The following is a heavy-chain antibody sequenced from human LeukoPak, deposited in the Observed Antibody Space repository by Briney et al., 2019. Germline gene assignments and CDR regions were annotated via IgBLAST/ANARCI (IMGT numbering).Heavy chain of an antibody. J-gene: IGHJ4*02. CDR2: INHDGSVK. CDR1: GFTFDDYA. CDR3: AKDSYSKGDY. V-gene: IGHV3-7*01. Sequence: GSLRLSCAASGFTFDDYAMHWVRQAPGKGLQWVANINHDGSVKNYVGSVKGRFAISRDNAQNSFYLQMNSLETDDTAVYYCAKDSYSKGDYWGQGTLVTVSS. D-gene: IGHD4-11*01.